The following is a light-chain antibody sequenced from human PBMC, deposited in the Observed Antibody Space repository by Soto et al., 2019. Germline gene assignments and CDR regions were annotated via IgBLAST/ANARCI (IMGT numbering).Light chain of an antibody. Sequence: QSALTQPPSVSGSPGQSVTISCTGTSSDVGSYNRVSWYQQPPGAAPKLMVYEVSNRPSGVPDRFSGSKSGNTASLTISGLQAEDEADYYCCSFTSSPTYVFGTGTKVTVL. CDR3: CSFTSSPTYV. CDR1: SSDVGSYNR. J-gene: IGLJ1*01. CDR2: EVS. V-gene: IGLV2-18*02.